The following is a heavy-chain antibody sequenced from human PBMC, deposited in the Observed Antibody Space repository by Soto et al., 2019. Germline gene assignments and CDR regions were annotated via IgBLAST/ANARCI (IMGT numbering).Heavy chain of an antibody. CDR3: ARDQTTVTTSHNWFDP. Sequence: ASVKVSCKASGGTFSSYTISWVRQAPGQGLEWMGRIIPILGIANYAQKFQGRVTITADKSTSTAYMELSSLRSEDTAVYYCARDQTTVTTSHNWFDPWGQGTLVTVSS. CDR1: GGTFSSYT. J-gene: IGHJ5*02. V-gene: IGHV1-69*04. D-gene: IGHD4-17*01. CDR2: IIPILGIA.